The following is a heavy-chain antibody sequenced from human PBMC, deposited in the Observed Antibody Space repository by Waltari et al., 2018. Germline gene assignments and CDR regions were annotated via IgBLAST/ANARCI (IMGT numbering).Heavy chain of an antibody. J-gene: IGHJ5*02. CDR1: GGSFSGYY. CDR3: ARASPYLYYDFWSGYYGWFDP. Sequence: QVQLQQWGAGLLKPSETLSLTCAVYGGSFSGYYWSWIRQPPGQGLEWIGEINHSGSTNYNPSLKSRVTISVDTSKNQFSLKLSSVTAADTAVYYCARASPYLYYDFWSGYYGWFDPWGQGTLVTVSS. V-gene: IGHV4-34*01. D-gene: IGHD3-3*01. CDR2: INHSGST.